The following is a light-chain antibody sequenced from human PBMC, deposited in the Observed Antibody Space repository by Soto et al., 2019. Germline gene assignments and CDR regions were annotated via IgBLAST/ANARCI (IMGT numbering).Light chain of an antibody. CDR1: ELGDKY. CDR3: QAWDSSTAV. Sequence: SYELTQPPSVSVSPGQTASITCSGDELGDKYVCWYQQRPGQSPVLVIYQDDQRPSGIPERFSGSNSGNTATLTITGTQAMDEADYYCQAWDSSTAVFGGGTKLTVL. CDR2: QDD. J-gene: IGLJ2*01. V-gene: IGLV3-1*01.